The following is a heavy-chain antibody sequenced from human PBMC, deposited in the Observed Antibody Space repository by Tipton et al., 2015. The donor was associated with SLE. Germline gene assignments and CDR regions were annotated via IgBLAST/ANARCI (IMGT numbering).Heavy chain of an antibody. CDR1: GFTLRSYA. CDR3: ARLWRGHTSSWYYFDY. Sequence: LRLSCAASGFTLRSYAMAWVRQPPGKGLEWIGEINHTGSTNNNPSLKSRVTISVDASKNQFSLKLSSVTAADTALYFCARLWRGHTSSWYYFDYWGQGTLVTVSS. CDR2: INHTGST. J-gene: IGHJ4*02. V-gene: IGHV4-34*01. D-gene: IGHD6-13*01.